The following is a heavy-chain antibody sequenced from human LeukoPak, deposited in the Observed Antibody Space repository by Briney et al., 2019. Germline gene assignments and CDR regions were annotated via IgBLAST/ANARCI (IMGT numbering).Heavy chain of an antibody. CDR3: ARGMYYYDSSDIGGGYYFDY. Sequence: GGSLRLSCAASGFTFTTYEMNWVRQAPGKGLEWVAVISYHGSNKYYADSVKGRFTISRDNSKKTVFLQMNSLRAEDTAVYYCARGMYYYDSSDIGGGYYFDYWGQGTLVTVSS. J-gene: IGHJ4*02. V-gene: IGHV3-30-3*01. CDR2: ISYHGSNK. CDR1: GFTFTTYE. D-gene: IGHD3-22*01.